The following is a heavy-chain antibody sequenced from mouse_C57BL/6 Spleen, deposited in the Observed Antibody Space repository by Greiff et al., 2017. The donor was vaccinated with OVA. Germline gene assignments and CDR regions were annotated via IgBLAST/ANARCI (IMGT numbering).Heavy chain of an antibody. D-gene: IGHD1-1*01. J-gene: IGHJ4*01. V-gene: IGHV1-64*01. CDR3: ARGYYGSSYYAMDY. Sequence: QVQLQQPGAELVKPGASVKLSCKASGYTFTSYWMHWVKQRPGQGLEWIGMIHPNSGSTNYNEKFKSKATLTVDKSSSTAYMQLSSLTSEDSAVYYCARGYYGSSYYAMDYWGQGTSVTVSS. CDR2: IHPNSGST. CDR1: GYTFTSYW.